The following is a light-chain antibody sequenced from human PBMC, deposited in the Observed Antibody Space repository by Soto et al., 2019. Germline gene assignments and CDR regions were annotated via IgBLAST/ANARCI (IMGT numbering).Light chain of an antibody. CDR1: DSNIGSRP. CDR2: GNN. CDR3: SAWDVSLDGRV. V-gene: IGLV1-44*01. Sequence: QSVLTQPPSASGTPGQRVTISCSGSDSNIGSRPVNWYQQLPGTAPKLLIQGNNQRPSGVPDRFSGSKSGTSASLAISGLQSEDEADYYCSAWDVSLDGRVFGGGTKLTVL. J-gene: IGLJ3*02.